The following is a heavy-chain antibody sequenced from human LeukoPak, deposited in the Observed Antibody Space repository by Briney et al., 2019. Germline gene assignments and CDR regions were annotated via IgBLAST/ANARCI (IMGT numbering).Heavy chain of an antibody. CDR1: GYSISNGYY. J-gene: IGHJ5*02. Sequence: SETLSLTCTVSGYSISNGYYWGWIRQPPGTGLEWIGSIYPSGSTFYNPSLKSRDTISVDTSKNQFSLRLSSVTAADTAVYYCARSYASSWYWNWFDPWGQGTLVTVSS. D-gene: IGHD6-13*01. CDR2: IYPSGST. V-gene: IGHV4-38-2*02. CDR3: ARSYASSWYWNWFDP.